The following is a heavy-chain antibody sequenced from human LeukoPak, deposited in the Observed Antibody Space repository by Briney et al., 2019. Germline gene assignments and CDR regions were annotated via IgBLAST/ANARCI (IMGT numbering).Heavy chain of an antibody. CDR3: ARGSSGYKGGKPYYGMDV. V-gene: IGHV3-21*01. CDR2: ISSSSSYI. CDR1: GFTFSSYS. J-gene: IGHJ6*02. Sequence: NAGGSLRLSCAASGFTFSSYSMNWVRQAPGKGLEWVSSISSSSSYIYYADSVKGRFTISRDNAKNSLYLQMNSLRAEDTAVYYCARGSSGYKGGKPYYGMDVWGQGTTVTVSS. D-gene: IGHD5-12*01.